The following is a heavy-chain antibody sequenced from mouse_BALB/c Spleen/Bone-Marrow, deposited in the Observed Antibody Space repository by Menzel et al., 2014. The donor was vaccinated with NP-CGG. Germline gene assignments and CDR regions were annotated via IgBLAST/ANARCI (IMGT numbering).Heavy chain of an antibody. Sequence: VMLVESGPELVKPGASVKISCKASGYAFSSSWMNWVKQRPGQGLEWVGRIYPGDGDTNYNGKFKGKATLTADKSSSTAYMQLNSLTSVDSAVYFCARGGNYRFDYWGQGTTLTVSS. CDR3: ARGGNYRFDY. J-gene: IGHJ2*01. V-gene: IGHV1-82*01. CDR2: IYPGDGDT. CDR1: GYAFSSSW. D-gene: IGHD2-1*01.